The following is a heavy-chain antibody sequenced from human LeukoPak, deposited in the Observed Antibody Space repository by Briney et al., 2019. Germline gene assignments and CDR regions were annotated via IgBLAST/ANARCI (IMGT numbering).Heavy chain of an antibody. D-gene: IGHD6-19*01. Sequence: SVKVSCKASGGTFSSYAISWVRQAPGQGLEWMGRIIPILGIANYAQKFQGRVTITADKSTSTAYMELSSLRSEDTAVYSCASGYRSSLGLFDYWGQGTLVTVSS. CDR2: IIPILGIA. J-gene: IGHJ4*02. CDR1: GGTFSSYA. CDR3: ASGYRSSLGLFDY. V-gene: IGHV1-69*04.